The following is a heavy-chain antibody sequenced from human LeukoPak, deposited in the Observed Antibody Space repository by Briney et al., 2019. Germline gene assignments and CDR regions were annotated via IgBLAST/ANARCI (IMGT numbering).Heavy chain of an antibody. D-gene: IGHD3-9*01. CDR3: ARVDDILTGHLDC. Sequence: ASVKVSCKASGYTFTAYYVHWVRQAPGQGLEWMGWINPNSRGTKYAQKLQGRVTMTRDTSISTAYMELTRLRSDDTAVYYCARVDDILTGHLDCWGQGTLVTVSS. CDR1: GYTFTAYY. V-gene: IGHV1-2*02. J-gene: IGHJ4*02. CDR2: INPNSRGT.